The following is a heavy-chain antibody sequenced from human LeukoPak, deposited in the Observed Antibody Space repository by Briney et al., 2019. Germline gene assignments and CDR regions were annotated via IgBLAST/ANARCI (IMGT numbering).Heavy chain of an antibody. CDR2: IKSKTDGGTT. D-gene: IGHD6-19*01. CDR1: GLTFSNAW. CDR3: TIDSSGWFEYYFDY. Sequence: TGGSLRLSCAASGLTFSNAWMNWVRQAPGKGLEWVGRIKSKTDGGTTDYAAPVKGRFTISRDDSKNTLYLQMNSLKTEDTAVYYCTIDSSGWFEYYFDYWGQGTLVTVSS. V-gene: IGHV3-15*07. J-gene: IGHJ4*02.